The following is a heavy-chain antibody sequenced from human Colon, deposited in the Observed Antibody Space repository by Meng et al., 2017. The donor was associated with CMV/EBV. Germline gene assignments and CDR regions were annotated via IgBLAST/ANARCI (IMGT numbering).Heavy chain of an antibody. D-gene: IGHD6-19*01. Sequence: EVHFVESGGGLVKSGGSLRVPCAAPGFTFNNAWMSWVRQAPGKGLEWVGRIKSRFGGETTDYAAPVQGRFIISRDDSKNMMYLQMNGLKTEDTAVYYCTTETRGTSDWALGYWGQGTMVTVSS. CDR1: GFTFNNAW. V-gene: IGHV3-15*01. J-gene: IGHJ4*02. CDR2: IKSRFGGETT. CDR3: TTETRGTSDWALGY.